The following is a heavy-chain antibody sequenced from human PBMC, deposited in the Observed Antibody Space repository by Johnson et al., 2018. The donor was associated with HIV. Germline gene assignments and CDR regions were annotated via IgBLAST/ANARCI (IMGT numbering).Heavy chain of an antibody. Sequence: QVQLVESGGGVVQPGGSLRLSCAASGFTFSSYGMHWVRQAPGKGLEWVAFIRYDGSNKYYADSVKGRFTISRDNSKNTLYLQMNSLRAEDTAVYYCAKDSSYDDSGGALDIWGQGTMVTVSS. CDR1: GFTFSSYG. D-gene: IGHD3-3*01. J-gene: IGHJ3*02. V-gene: IGHV3-30*02. CDR2: IRYDGSNK. CDR3: AKDSSYDDSGGALDI.